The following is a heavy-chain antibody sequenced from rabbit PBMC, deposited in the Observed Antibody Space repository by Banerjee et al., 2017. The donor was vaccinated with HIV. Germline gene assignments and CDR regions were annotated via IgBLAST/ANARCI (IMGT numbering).Heavy chain of an antibody. J-gene: IGHJ6*01. D-gene: IGHD8-1*01. CDR1: SSSYW. CDR2: IYTGSGST. Sequence: SSSYWICWVRQAPGKGLEWIGCIYTGSGSTYYASWAKGRFTIPQTSSTTVTLQMTSLTAADTATYFCASGSSYFGTRLDLWGPGTLVTVS. CDR3: ASGSSYFGTRLDL. V-gene: IGHV1S45*01.